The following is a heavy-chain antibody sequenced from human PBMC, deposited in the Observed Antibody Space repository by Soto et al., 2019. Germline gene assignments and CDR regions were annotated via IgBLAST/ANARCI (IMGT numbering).Heavy chain of an antibody. V-gene: IGHV3-30-3*01. Sequence: QVQLVESGGGVVQPGRSLRLSCAASGFTFTSYTMHWVRQAPGKGLEWVALISYDGSNDYFADSVKGRCTISRDNSKNTLYQQMNSLRAEDTAVYYCSYGGYSYTYFDYWGQGTLVTVSS. D-gene: IGHD5-18*01. CDR2: ISYDGSND. J-gene: IGHJ4*02. CDR1: GFTFTSYT. CDR3: SYGGYSYTYFDY.